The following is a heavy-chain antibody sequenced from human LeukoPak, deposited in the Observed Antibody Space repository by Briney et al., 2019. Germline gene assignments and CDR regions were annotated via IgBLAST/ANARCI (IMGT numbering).Heavy chain of an antibody. D-gene: IGHD3-22*01. CDR1: GFTFSSYA. V-gene: IGHV3-23*01. CDR2: ISGSGGST. Sequence: GGSLTLSCAASGFTFSSYAMSWVRQAPGKGLEWVSAISGSGGSTYYADSVKGRFTIPRDNSKNTLYLQMNSLRAEDTAVYYCAKPSYYDSSGYDYWGQGTLVTVSS. J-gene: IGHJ4*02. CDR3: AKPSYYDSSGYDY.